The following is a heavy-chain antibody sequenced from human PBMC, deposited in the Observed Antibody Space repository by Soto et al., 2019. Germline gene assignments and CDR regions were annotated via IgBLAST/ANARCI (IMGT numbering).Heavy chain of an antibody. CDR1: GYTFTSYD. Sequence: QVQLVQSGAEVKKPGASVKVSCKASGYTFTSYDINWVRQATGQGLEWMGWMNPNSGNTGYAQKFQGRVTMTRNTSISTAYMELSRLRSEDTAVYYCARCHGTIFGVVRDAFDIWVQGTMVTVSS. J-gene: IGHJ3*02. CDR3: ARCHGTIFGVVRDAFDI. CDR2: MNPNSGNT. V-gene: IGHV1-8*01. D-gene: IGHD3-3*01.